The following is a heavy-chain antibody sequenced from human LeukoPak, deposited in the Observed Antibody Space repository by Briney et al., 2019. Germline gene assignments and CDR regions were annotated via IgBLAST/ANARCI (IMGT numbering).Heavy chain of an antibody. CDR3: ARGYGSGSYYGDY. D-gene: IGHD3-10*01. J-gene: IGHJ4*02. CDR1: GFTFSSYS. CDR2: ISGISSYI. Sequence: GGSLRLSCAASGFTFSSYSTNWVRQAPGKGLEWVSSISGISSYIYYADSVKGRFTISRDNAKNSLYLQMNSLRAEDTAVYYCARGYGSGSYYGDYWGQGTLVTVSS. V-gene: IGHV3-21*01.